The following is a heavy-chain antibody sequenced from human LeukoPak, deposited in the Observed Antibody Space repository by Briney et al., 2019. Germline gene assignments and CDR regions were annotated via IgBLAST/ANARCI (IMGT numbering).Heavy chain of an antibody. CDR3: ARRTVTRDWYFDL. J-gene: IGHJ2*01. V-gene: IGHV3-11*01. D-gene: IGHD4-17*01. CDR1: GFTFNSYA. Sequence: GGSLRLSCAASGFTFNSYAMSWIRQAPGKGLEWVSYISSSGTTIYYADSVKGRFTISRDNAKNSLYLQMNSLRAEDTAVYYCARRTVTRDWYFDLWGRGTLVTVSS. CDR2: ISSSGTTI.